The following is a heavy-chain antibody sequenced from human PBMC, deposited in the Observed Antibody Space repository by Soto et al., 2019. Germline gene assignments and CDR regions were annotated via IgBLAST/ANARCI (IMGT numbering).Heavy chain of an antibody. CDR2: ISDSGGSS. V-gene: IGHV3-23*01. CDR3: AKGGDSWSGYSHY. Sequence: EVQLLESGGGLVQPGGSLRLSCAASGFSFSNYVMSWFRQAPGHGLEWVSGISDSGGSSFDVDSVRGRFTISRDNSKNTLYLQMNSLTNEDTAVYYCAKGGDSWSGYSHYWGRGTLVTVSS. J-gene: IGHJ4*02. CDR1: GFSFSNYV. D-gene: IGHD3-3*01.